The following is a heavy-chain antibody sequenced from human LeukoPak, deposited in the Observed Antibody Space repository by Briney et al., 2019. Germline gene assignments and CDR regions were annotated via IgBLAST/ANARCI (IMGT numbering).Heavy chain of an antibody. J-gene: IGHJ4*02. D-gene: IGHD5-18*01. V-gene: IGHV3-30*04. CDR2: ISYDGSNK. Sequence: GGSLRLSCAASGFTFSSYAMHWVRQAPGKGLEWVAVISYDGSNKYYADSVKGRFTISRDNSKNTLYLQMNSPRAEDTAVYYCARDLIGDTAMVPYDYWGQGTLVTVSS. CDR3: ARDLIGDTAMVPYDY. CDR1: GFTFSSYA.